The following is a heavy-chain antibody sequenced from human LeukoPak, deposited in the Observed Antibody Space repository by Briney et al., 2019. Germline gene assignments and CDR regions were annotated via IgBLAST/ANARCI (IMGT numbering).Heavy chain of an antibody. Sequence: PGGSLRLSCAASGFTFSDYYMSWIGQAPGKGLEWVSYISSSGSTIYYADSVKGRFSISRDNAKNSLYLQMNSLRAEDTALYYCAKDGYSILYYFDYWGQGTLVTVSS. CDR1: GFTFSDYY. D-gene: IGHD6-13*01. J-gene: IGHJ4*02. CDR2: ISSSGSTI. V-gene: IGHV3-11*01. CDR3: AKDGYSILYYFDY.